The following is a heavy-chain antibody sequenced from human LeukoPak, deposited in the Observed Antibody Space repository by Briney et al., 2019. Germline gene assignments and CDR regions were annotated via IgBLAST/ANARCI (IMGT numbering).Heavy chain of an antibody. CDR1: GGTFSSYA. V-gene: IGHV1-69*01. J-gene: IGHJ3*02. D-gene: IGHD5-24*01. CDR3: AIVRRDGYNHDAFDI. CDR2: IIPILGTA. Sequence: SVKVSCKSSGGTFSSYAISWVRQAPGQGLEWMGGIIPILGTANYAQKFQGRVTITADESTSTAYMELSSLRSEDTAVYYCAIVRRDGYNHDAFDIWGQGTMVTVSS.